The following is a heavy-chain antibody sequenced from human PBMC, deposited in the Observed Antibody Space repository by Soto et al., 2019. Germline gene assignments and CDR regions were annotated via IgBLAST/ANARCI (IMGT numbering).Heavy chain of an antibody. J-gene: IGHJ4*02. CDR2: INHSGST. CDR1: GGSFSGYY. Sequence: SETLSLTCAVYGGSFSGYYWSWIRQPPGKGLEWIGEINHSGSTNYNPSLKSRVTISVDTSKNQFSLKLSSVTAADTAVYYCATHMVRGVMPYWGKGTLVTVSS. D-gene: IGHD3-10*01. CDR3: ATHMVRGVMPY. V-gene: IGHV4-34*01.